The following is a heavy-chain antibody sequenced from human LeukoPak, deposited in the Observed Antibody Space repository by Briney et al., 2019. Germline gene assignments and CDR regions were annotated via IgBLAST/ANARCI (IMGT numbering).Heavy chain of an antibody. J-gene: IGHJ4*02. CDR2: IRYDGSNT. CDR1: GFTFNNYG. V-gene: IGHV3-30*02. D-gene: IGHD2/OR15-2a*01. Sequence: PGGSLRLSCAASGFTFNNYGMHWVRQAPGKGLEWLAFIRYDGSNTYYADSVKGRFTVSRDDSKNTLYLQMSSLRGDDTAIYYCAKDGTSYYYIYYWGQGTLVTVSS. CDR3: AKDGTSYYYIYY.